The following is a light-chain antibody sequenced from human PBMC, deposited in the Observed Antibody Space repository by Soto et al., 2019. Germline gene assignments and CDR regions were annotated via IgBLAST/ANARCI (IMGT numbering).Light chain of an antibody. CDR1: QSVSSGY. CDR2: ETS. Sequence: EIVLTQSPGTLSLSPGERATLSCRASQSVSSGYLAWYQQKPGQPPRVLIYETSSRATGIPDRFSGSGSGTDFTLTIRSLEPEDFAVYYCQQYGSSPPVTFGPGTRVDIK. V-gene: IGKV3-20*01. J-gene: IGKJ3*01. CDR3: QQYGSSPPVT.